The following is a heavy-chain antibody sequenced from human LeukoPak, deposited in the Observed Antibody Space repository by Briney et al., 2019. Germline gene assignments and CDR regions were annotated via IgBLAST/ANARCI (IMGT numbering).Heavy chain of an antibody. D-gene: IGHD3-22*01. Sequence: PSETLSLTCTVSGGSINNYYWGWIRQPPGKGLEWIGSIYHSGSTYYNPSLKSRVTISVDTSKNQFSLKLSSVTAADTAVYYCARDGLPYDSSGYYYDSVDYWGQGTLVTVSS. CDR3: ARDGLPYDSSGYYYDSVDY. CDR1: GGSINNYY. J-gene: IGHJ4*02. CDR2: IYHSGST. V-gene: IGHV4-38-2*02.